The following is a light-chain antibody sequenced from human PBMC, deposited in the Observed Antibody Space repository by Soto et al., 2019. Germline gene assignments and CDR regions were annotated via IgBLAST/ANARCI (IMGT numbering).Light chain of an antibody. J-gene: IGLJ2*01. CDR2: SNN. CDR3: ATWDDTLNGVV. Sequence: QSVLTQPPSASGTPGQRVTMSCSGSSSNIGSNTVNWYHQLPGTTPKLLMFSNNQRPSGVPDRFSGSKSGTSASLAISGLQSDAEADYYCATWDDTLNGVVFGGGTKLTVL. CDR1: SSNIGSNT. V-gene: IGLV1-44*01.